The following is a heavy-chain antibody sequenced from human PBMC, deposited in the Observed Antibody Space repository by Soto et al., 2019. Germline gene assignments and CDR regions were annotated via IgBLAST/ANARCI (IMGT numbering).Heavy chain of an antibody. CDR1: GYTFTSYG. V-gene: IGHV1-18*01. CDR3: VVSAPPDSFYH. CDR2: ISAYNGTT. Sequence: QVQLVQSGAEVKKPGASVKVSCKASGYTFTSYGIIWVRQAPGQRLEWMGWISAYNGTTNSAQKLQGRVTMTTDTSTSTAYMRLRSLRSHDTAVYSCVVSAPPDSFYHCGQGTLVTVSS. D-gene: IGHD2-15*01. J-gene: IGHJ4*02.